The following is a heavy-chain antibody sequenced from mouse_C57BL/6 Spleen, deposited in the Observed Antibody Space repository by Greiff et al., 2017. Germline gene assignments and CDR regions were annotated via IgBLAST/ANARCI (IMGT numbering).Heavy chain of an antibody. Sequence: EVQLQQSGPELVKPGASVKISCKASGYTFTDYYMNWVKQSHGKSLEWIGDINPNNGGTSYNQKFKGKAPLTVDKSSSTAYMELRSLTSEDSAVDYCARSYDGYYFDYWGQGTTLTVSS. CDR3: ARSYDGYYFDY. CDR1: GYTFTDYY. V-gene: IGHV1-26*01. CDR2: INPNNGGT. D-gene: IGHD2-3*01. J-gene: IGHJ2*01.